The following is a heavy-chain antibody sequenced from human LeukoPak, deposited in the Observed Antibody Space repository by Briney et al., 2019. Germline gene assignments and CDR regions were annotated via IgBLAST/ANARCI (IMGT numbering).Heavy chain of an antibody. CDR3: AKDKGGSSGSGCDY. CDR2: INTDGSST. V-gene: IGHV3-74*01. CDR1: GFTFNDYW. Sequence: GGSLGLSCAASGFTFNDYWMHWVRQAPGKGLVWVSRINTDGSSTTYADSVKGRFTISRDNSKNTLYLQMNSLRAEDTAVYYCAKDKGGSSGSGCDYWGQGTLVTVSS. D-gene: IGHD6-19*01. J-gene: IGHJ4*02.